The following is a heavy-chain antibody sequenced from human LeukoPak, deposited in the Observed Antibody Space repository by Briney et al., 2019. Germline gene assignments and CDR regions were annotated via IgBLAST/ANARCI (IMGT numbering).Heavy chain of an antibody. D-gene: IGHD3-10*01. Sequence: GGSLRLSCAASGFTFSSYGMHWVRQAPGKGLEWVAFIRYDGSNKYYADSVKGRFTISRDNSKNTPYLQMNSLRAEDTAVYYCAKEGITMVRGVLDNWGQGTLVTVSS. CDR3: AKEGITMVRGVLDN. CDR2: IRYDGSNK. CDR1: GFTFSSYG. J-gene: IGHJ4*02. V-gene: IGHV3-30*02.